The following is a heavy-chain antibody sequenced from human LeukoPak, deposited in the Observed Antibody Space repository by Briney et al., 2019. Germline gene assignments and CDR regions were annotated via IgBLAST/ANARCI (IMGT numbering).Heavy chain of an antibody. CDR1: GFTFNSYS. Sequence: GGSLRLSCAASGFTFNSYSMNWVRQAPGKGLEWVAYVSSDTATTYYADSVKGRFTISRDNAKNSLYLQMNSLRTDDTAIYYCAQSFDNWGQGTLVTVSS. CDR2: VSSDTATT. V-gene: IGHV3-48*04. J-gene: IGHJ4*02. CDR3: AQSFDN.